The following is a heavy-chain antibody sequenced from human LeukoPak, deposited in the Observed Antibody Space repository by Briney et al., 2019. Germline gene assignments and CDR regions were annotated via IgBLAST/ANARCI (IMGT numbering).Heavy chain of an antibody. J-gene: IGHJ4*02. CDR3: ERLWDDSRESEYYFDY. D-gene: IGHD3-22*01. Sequence: LPGGSLRLSCAASGFTVSSNYMSWVRQAPGKGLEWVSVIYTGGSTHYADSVKGRFTISRDNSKNTLYHQMNSLRAEDTAVYYCERLWDDSRESEYYFDYWGQGTLVTVSS. CDR2: IYTGGST. CDR1: GFTVSSNY. V-gene: IGHV3-66*01.